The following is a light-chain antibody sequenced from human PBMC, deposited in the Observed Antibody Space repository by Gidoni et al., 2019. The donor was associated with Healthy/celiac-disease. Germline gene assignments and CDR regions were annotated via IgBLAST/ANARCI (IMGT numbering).Light chain of an antibody. CDR3: QQYNSYSVYT. Sequence: DIQMTQSPSTLSASVGDRVTITCRASQSISSWLAWYQQKPGKAPKLLIYDASSLESGVPSRFSGSGSGTEFTLTISSLQPDDFATYYCQQYNSYSVYTFXQXTKLXIK. CDR1: QSISSW. CDR2: DAS. V-gene: IGKV1-5*01. J-gene: IGKJ2*01.